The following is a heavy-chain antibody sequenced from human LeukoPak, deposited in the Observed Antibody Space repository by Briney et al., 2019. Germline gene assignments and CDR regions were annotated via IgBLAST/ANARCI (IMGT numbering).Heavy chain of an antibody. V-gene: IGHV1-2*02. Sequence: ASVTVSCKASGYTFTGYYMHWVRQAPGQGLEWMGWINPNSGGTNYAQKFQGRVTMTRDTSISTVYMELSRLRSDDTAVYYCARDPDYGPSNWFDPWGQGTPVTVSS. D-gene: IGHD4-17*01. J-gene: IGHJ5*02. CDR3: ARDPDYGPSNWFDP. CDR2: INPNSGGT. CDR1: GYTFTGYY.